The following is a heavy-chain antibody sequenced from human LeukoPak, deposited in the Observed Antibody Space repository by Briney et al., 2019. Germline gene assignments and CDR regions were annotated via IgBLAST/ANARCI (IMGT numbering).Heavy chain of an antibody. CDR1: GGSFSGYY. CDR2: INHSGST. Sequence: SETLSLTCAVYGGSFSGYYWSWIRQPPGKGLEWIGEINHSGSTNYNPSLKSRVTISVDTSKNQFSLKLSSVTAADTAVYYCARGLSPRINMVRGVRPPFRGVFDYWGQGTLVTVAS. J-gene: IGHJ4*02. D-gene: IGHD3-10*01. V-gene: IGHV4-34*01. CDR3: ARGLSPRINMVRGVRPPFRGVFDY.